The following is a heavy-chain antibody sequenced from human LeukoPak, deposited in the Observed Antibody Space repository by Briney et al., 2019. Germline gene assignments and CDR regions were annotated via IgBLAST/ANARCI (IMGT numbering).Heavy chain of an antibody. CDR3: AIRFGRLEAGGTPFDS. Sequence: PSETLFLTCAVYGGSFSGYYWSWIRQPPGKGLEWIGEINHSGSTNYNPSLKSRVTISVDTSKNQFSLKLTSVTAADTALYYCAIRFGRLEAGGTPFDSWGQGTLVTVSS. CDR2: INHSGST. J-gene: IGHJ4*02. V-gene: IGHV4-34*01. D-gene: IGHD6-13*01. CDR1: GGSFSGYY.